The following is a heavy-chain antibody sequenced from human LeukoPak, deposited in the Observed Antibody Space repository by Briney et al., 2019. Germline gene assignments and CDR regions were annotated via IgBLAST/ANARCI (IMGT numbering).Heavy chain of an antibody. D-gene: IGHD3-3*01. V-gene: IGHV1-2*02. CDR2: INPNSGGT. J-gene: IGHJ4*02. CDR3: ARDLGKITIFGVVITSLEIDY. CDR1: GYTFTGYY. Sequence: ASVKVSCKASGYTFTGYYIHWVRQAAGQGLECMGWINPNSGGTNYAQKFQGRVTMTRDTSISTAYMELSRLRSDDTAVYYCARDLGKITIFGVVITSLEIDYWGQGTLVTVSS.